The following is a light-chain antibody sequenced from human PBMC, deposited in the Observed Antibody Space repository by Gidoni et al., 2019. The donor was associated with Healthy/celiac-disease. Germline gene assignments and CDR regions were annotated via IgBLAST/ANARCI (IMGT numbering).Light chain of an antibody. V-gene: IGLV2-14*01. Sequence: SALTQPASVSGSPGQSITISCTGTSSDVGGYNYFSWYQQHPGKAPKLMIYDVSNRPSGVSNRFSGSKSGNTASLTISGLQAEDEADYYCSSYTSISTLVFGTGTKVTVL. CDR2: DVS. CDR1: SSDVGGYNY. J-gene: IGLJ1*01. CDR3: SSYTSISTLV.